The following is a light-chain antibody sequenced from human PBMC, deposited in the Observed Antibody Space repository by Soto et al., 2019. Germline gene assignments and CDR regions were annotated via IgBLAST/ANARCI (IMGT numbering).Light chain of an antibody. CDR2: DAS. CDR1: QSVSSY. V-gene: IGKV3-11*01. CDR3: QQRSNWPWT. J-gene: IGKJ1*01. Sequence: EIVLTQSPATLSLSPGERATLSCRSSQSVSSYLAWYQQKPGQAPRLLIYDASNRHTGIPARFSGSGSGTDFTLTISSLEPEDFAVYYCQQRSNWPWTFGQGTKVDIK.